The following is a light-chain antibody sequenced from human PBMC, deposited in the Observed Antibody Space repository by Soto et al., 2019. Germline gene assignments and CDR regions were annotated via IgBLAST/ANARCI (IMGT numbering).Light chain of an antibody. CDR1: HSVSSN. Sequence: EIVMTQYPATLSVSPGERATLSCRASHSVSSNLACDQQKPGQAPRLLVFDASNRATGIPARFSGSGSGTEFTLTISSPQSEDFALYYCQQYNDWPPVRFGQGTKLE. V-gene: IGKV3-15*01. J-gene: IGKJ2*03. CDR2: DAS. CDR3: QQYNDWPPVR.